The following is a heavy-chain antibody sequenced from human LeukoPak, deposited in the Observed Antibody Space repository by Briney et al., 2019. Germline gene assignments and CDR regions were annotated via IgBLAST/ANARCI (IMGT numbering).Heavy chain of an antibody. J-gene: IGHJ4*02. CDR2: ISSSRSTI. V-gene: IGHV3-48*01. D-gene: IGHD2-15*01. Sequence: GGSLRLSCAASGFTFSSYSMNWVRQAPGKGLEWVSYISSSRSTIYYADSVKGRFTISRDNAKNSLYLQMNSLRAEDTAVYYCARDKGGRGLSDYWGQGTLVTVSS. CDR1: GFTFSSYS. CDR3: ARDKGGRGLSDY.